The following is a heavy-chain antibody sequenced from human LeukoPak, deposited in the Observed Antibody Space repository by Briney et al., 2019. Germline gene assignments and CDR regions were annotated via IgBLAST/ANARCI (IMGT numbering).Heavy chain of an antibody. CDR1: GGSISSGDYY. J-gene: IGHJ4*02. Sequence: PSETLSLTCTVSGGSISSGDYYWSWIRQPPGKGLEWIGYIYYSGSTYYNPSLKSRATISVDTSKNQFSLKLGSVTAADTAVYYCATGDFGSGSYYSFDYWGQGTLVTVSS. CDR2: IYYSGST. D-gene: IGHD3-10*01. V-gene: IGHV4-30-4*01. CDR3: ATGDFGSGSYYSFDY.